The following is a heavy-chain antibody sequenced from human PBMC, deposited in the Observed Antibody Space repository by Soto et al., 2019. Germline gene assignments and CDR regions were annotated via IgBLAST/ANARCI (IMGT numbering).Heavy chain of an antibody. Sequence: PGGSLRLSCAASGFTFRSFSMNWVRQAPGEGLEWVSSISSSSNYMYYADSLKGRFTISRDNAKDSLFLQMHSLRAEDTAVYYCVRASSSGSYFDYWGQGTLVTVSS. CDR2: ISSSSNYM. CDR1: GFTFRSFS. D-gene: IGHD6-6*01. CDR3: VRASSSGSYFDY. J-gene: IGHJ4*02. V-gene: IGHV3-21*01.